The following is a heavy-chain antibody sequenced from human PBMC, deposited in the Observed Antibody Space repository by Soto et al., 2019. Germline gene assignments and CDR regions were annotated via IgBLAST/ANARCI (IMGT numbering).Heavy chain of an antibody. Sequence: PVGSLILSCAASGFIFSSYGMHWVLQAPGKGLEWVAVISYDGSNKYYADSVKGRFTISRDNSKNTLYLQMNGLRAEDTAVYYWAQEAESQYSKYHGYWGQGTLVILSS. J-gene: IGHJ4*02. CDR2: ISYDGSNK. CDR3: AQEAESQYSKYHGY. D-gene: IGHD4-4*01. CDR1: GFIFSSYG. V-gene: IGHV3-30*18.